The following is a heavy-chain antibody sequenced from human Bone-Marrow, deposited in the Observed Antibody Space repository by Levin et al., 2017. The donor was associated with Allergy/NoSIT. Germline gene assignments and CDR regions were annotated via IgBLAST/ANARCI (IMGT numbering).Heavy chain of an antibody. CDR2: IHDSGLT. V-gene: IGHV4-59*08. CDR1: GGSISDYY. Sequence: TLSLTCTVSGGSISDYYWSWIRQPPGKGLEWIGFIHDSGLTTYNPSLKSRVTTTVDTSKNQFSLKMRSVTAADTAVYYCARHVTTRGFGEFAGWFDPWGQGMLVTVSS. D-gene: IGHD3-10*01. J-gene: IGHJ5*02. CDR3: ARHVTTRGFGEFAGWFDP.